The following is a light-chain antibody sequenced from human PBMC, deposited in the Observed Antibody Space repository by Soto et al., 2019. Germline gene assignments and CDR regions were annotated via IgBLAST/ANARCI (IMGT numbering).Light chain of an antibody. CDR1: SSDVGGYNY. V-gene: IGLV2-11*01. CDR2: DVG. Sequence: QSALTQPRSVSGSPGQSVTISCTGTSSDVGGYNYVSWYQQHPGKAPKVMIYDVGKRPSGVPDRFSGSKSGNTASLTISGLQAEDESDYYCCSYAGGNDVFGTGTKVTVL. CDR3: CSYAGGNDV. J-gene: IGLJ1*01.